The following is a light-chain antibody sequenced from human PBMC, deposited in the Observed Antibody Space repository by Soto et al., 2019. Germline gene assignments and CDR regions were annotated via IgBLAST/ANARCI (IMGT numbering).Light chain of an antibody. J-gene: IGKJ4*01. CDR2: GAS. V-gene: IGKV3-15*01. CDR3: QQDNTWPPLT. Sequence: EIVMTQSPATLSVSPGERATLSCRASQSVSSNLAWYQQKPGQAPRLLIYGASNRATGIPARFSGSGSGTEFTLTIRSLQSEDFAVYYCQQDNTWPPLTFGGGTQVEIK. CDR1: QSVSSN.